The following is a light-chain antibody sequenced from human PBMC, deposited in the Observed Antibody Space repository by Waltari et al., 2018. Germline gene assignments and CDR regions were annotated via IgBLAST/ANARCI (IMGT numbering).Light chain of an antibody. J-gene: IGLJ3*02. CDR2: GTN. V-gene: IGLV1-40*01. CDR3: QSFDIRLSGGVV. Sequence: QSVLTQPPSMSGAPGQRVTISCTGSSSNIGAGHDVPWYQVFPGKAPKLLIYGTNNRPSGVPGRFSGSKSDTSASLAIGGLQAEDEADYYCQSFDIRLSGGVVFGGGTKVTVL. CDR1: SSNIGAGHD.